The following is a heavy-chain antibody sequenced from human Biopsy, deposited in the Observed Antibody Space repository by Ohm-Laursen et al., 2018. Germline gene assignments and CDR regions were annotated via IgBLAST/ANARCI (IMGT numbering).Heavy chain of an antibody. J-gene: IGHJ2*01. V-gene: IGHV4-59*01. D-gene: IGHD3-22*01. Sequence: SETLSLTCTVSGDSISTYYWSWIRQPPGKGLQWIGYIYYTGSTDYNPSLQSRVTISVDASKNHFSLRLRSMTPADTAMYYCARDRGYYSDRTVPGYFDLWGRGTLVTVSS. CDR1: GDSISTYY. CDR2: IYYTGST. CDR3: ARDRGYYSDRTVPGYFDL.